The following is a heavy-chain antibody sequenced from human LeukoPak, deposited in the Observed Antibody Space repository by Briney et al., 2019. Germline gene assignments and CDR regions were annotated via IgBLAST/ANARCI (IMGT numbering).Heavy chain of an antibody. D-gene: IGHD6-19*01. CDR2: ISVTGADT. CDR3: AKVLSVGSTGWYWGDFDY. Sequence: GGSLRLSCAASGFTFTNYVMTWVRRAPGKGLEWVSGISVTGADTYYADSVKGRFTISRDNSKNTLYLHMNSLRAEDTAVYYCAKVLSVGSTGWYWGDFDYWGQGALVTVSS. CDR1: GFTFTNYV. V-gene: IGHV3-23*01. J-gene: IGHJ4*02.